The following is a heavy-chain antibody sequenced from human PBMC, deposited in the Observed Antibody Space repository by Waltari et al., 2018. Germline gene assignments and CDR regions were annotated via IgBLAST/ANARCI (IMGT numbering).Heavy chain of an antibody. CDR2: INHSGNT. V-gene: IGHV4-39*06. J-gene: IGHJ5*02. D-gene: IGHD2-15*01. CDR3: VRDRERVALLNWFDP. CDR1: GGSITMTNSF. Sequence: RLQLQESGPGLLKPSETLSLPCTVSGGSITMTNSFWGWIRQPPGKGLEWIGSINHSGNTYYNPSLKNGVTISVDRSKNQFSLKVNSVTAADTAVYYCVRDRERVALLNWFDPWGQGTLVTVSS.